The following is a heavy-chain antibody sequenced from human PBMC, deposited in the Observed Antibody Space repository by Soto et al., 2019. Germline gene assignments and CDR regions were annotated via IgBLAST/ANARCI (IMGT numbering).Heavy chain of an antibody. Sequence: PGGSLRLSCAASGFIFGNAWINWVRQAPGKGLEWVGRIKSKTDGGTTDYEAPVKDKFAISRDDSKNIVFMQMNSLKIEDTAFFFCSTDSYFNMILVRFDYWGHGTLVTVSS. CDR1: GFIFGNAW. CDR2: IKSKTDGGTT. J-gene: IGHJ4*01. V-gene: IGHV3-15*07. CDR3: STDSYFNMILVRFDY. D-gene: IGHD3-22*01.